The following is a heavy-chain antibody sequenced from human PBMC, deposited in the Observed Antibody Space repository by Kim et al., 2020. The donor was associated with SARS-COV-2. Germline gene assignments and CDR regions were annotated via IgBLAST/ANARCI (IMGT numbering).Heavy chain of an antibody. CDR3: VKVGSGPLVGKDYFCN. D-gene: IGHD1-26*01. V-gene: IGHV3-23*01. J-gene: IGHJ4*01. Sequence: GGSLRLSCAASGFTFNSHAMNWVRQAPGKGPEWVSAISGSGDRTYYGDSVKGRFTTSRDNSENTLHLQMNSLKAEDTAIYYCVKVGSGPLVGKDYFCNWGHGTLVTVSS. CDR2: ISGSGDRT. CDR1: GFTFNSHA.